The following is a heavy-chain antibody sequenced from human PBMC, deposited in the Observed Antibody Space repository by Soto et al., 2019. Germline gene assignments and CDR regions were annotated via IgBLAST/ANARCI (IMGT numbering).Heavy chain of an antibody. D-gene: IGHD3-22*01. CDR2: ISGSDGST. J-gene: IGHJ4*02. CDR1: GFSFNTYA. V-gene: IGHV3-23*01. CDR3: AKGKYSSVRYFDY. Sequence: PGGSLRLSCTASGFSFNTYAMSWVRQAPGKGLEWVSGISGSDGSTYYADSVKGRFTISSDNSKNTLYLQMNSLRAEDTAVYYCAKGKYSSVRYFDYWGQGTLVTVSS.